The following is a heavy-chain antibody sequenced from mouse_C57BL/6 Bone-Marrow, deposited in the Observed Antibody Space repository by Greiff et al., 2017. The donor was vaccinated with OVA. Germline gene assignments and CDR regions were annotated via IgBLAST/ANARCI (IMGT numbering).Heavy chain of an antibody. CDR2: IHPNSGST. CDR3: ERGAGYYGNYSYAMDY. V-gene: IGHV1-64*01. D-gene: IGHD2-1*01. Sequence: QVQLQQPGAELVKPGASVKLSCKASGYTFTSYWMHWVKQRPGQGLEWIGMIHPNSGSTNYNEKFKSKATLTVDKSYSTAYMQLSSLTSEDSAVYYCERGAGYYGNYSYAMDYWGQGTSVTVSS. CDR1: GYTFTSYW. J-gene: IGHJ4*01.